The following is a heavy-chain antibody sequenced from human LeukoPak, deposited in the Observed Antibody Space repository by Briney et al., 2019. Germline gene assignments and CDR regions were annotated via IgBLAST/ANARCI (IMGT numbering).Heavy chain of an antibody. CDR1: GFTFSNYA. CDR2: ISSNGDAT. CDR3: VRVGNYREFDY. D-gene: IGHD1-7*01. Sequence: GGSMRLSCAASGFTFSNYALHWVRQAPGKGLEYVSAISSNGDATFYANSVKGRFTISRDNSKNTLYLQMGSLRAEDMAVYYCVRVGNYREFDYWGQGTLVTVSS. J-gene: IGHJ4*02. V-gene: IGHV3-64*01.